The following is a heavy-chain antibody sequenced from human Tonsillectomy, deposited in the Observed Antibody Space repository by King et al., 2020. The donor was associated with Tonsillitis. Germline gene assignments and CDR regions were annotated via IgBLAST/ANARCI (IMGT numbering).Heavy chain of an antibody. Sequence: HVQLVEFGGGLVKPGGSLRRSCAASGFSFSYYYRSWCRQSTGKGLWWVSYSSSSISYTNYADSGKGRFTISRDNAKNSLYLQMNSLRAEDTAVYYCARFMGELLYSFDYWGQGTLVTVSS. CDR2: SSSSISYT. J-gene: IGHJ4*02. D-gene: IGHD3-10*01. CDR3: ARFMGELLYSFDY. CDR1: GFSFSYYY. V-gene: IGHV3-11*06.